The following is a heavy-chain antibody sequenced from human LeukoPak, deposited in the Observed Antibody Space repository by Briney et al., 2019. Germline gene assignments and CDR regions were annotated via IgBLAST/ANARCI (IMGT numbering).Heavy chain of an antibody. CDR3: ARSHSSGYYTAPKDY. V-gene: IGHV4-4*07. J-gene: IGHJ4*02. Sequence: SETLSLTCTVSGASISNYFWTWIRQPAGKGLEWIGRIYTSGSTNYNPSLKSRVTMSVDTSKSQFSLNLSSVTAADTAVYYCARSHSSGYYTAPKDYWGQGTLVTVSS. CDR2: IYTSGST. D-gene: IGHD3-22*01. CDR1: GASISNYF.